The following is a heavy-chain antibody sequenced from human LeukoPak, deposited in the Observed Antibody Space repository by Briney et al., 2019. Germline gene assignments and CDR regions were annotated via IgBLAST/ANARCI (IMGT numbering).Heavy chain of an antibody. J-gene: IGHJ4*02. D-gene: IGHD6-19*01. CDR1: GGSISSYY. CDR2: VYHTGST. CDR3: ARKAVTGTYFDY. Sequence: PSETLSLTCTVSGGSISSYYWGWLRQPPGKGLEWIGEVYHTGSTNYNPSLQRRVTISVDTSKNEFSLKLTSVTAADTAVYYCARKAVTGTYFDYWGQGTLVTVSS. V-gene: IGHV4-59*12.